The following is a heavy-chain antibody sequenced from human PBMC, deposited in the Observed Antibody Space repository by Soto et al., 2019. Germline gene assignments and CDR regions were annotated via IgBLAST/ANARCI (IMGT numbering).Heavy chain of an antibody. J-gene: IGHJ2*01. D-gene: IGHD5-18*01. Sequence: QVQLVESGGGVVQPGRSLRLSCAASGFTFSSYGMHWVRQAPGKGLEWVAVISYDGSNKYYADSVKGRFTISRDNSKNTLYLQMNILRAEDTSVYYCAKTGGDTAMAPYWYFALWGRGTLVTVSS. CDR2: ISYDGSNK. V-gene: IGHV3-30*18. CDR3: AKTGGDTAMAPYWYFAL. CDR1: GFTFSSYG.